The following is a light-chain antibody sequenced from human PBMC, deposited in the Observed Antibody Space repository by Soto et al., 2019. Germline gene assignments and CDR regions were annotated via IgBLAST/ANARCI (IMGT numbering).Light chain of an antibody. CDR2: EVN. J-gene: IGLJ2*01. V-gene: IGLV2-8*01. CDR3: SSRAGNNVV. CDR1: SSDVGGHNY. Sequence: QSALTQPPSASGSPGQSVTISCTGTSSDVGGHNYVSWYQQHPAKAPKLMIYEVNRRPSGVPDRFSGSKSGNTASLTVSGVQAEDEADYYCSSRAGNNVVFGVGTKVTVL.